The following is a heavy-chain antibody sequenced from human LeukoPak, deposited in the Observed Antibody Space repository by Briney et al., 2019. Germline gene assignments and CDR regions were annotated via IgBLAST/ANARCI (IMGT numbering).Heavy chain of an antibody. CDR1: GYTFTNHF. Sequence: ASVKVSCKASGYTFTNHFMHWVRQAPGQGLEWMGIIDPSGGGTNYAQKFQGRITVTRDMSTSTVYMELSSLRSEDTAVYYCARLTVPLRFDPWGQGTLVTVSS. D-gene: IGHD2-2*01. V-gene: IGHV1-46*01. J-gene: IGHJ5*02. CDR2: IDPSGGGT. CDR3: ARLTVPLRFDP.